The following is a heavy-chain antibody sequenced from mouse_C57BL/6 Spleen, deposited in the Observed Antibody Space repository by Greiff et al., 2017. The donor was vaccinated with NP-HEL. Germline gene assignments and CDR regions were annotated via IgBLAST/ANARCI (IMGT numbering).Heavy chain of an antibody. CDR1: GYTFTSYW. CDR2: IHPNSGST. D-gene: IGHD1-1*01. Sequence: QVQLQQPGAELVKPGASVKLSCKASGYTFTSYWMHWVKQRPGQGLEWIGMIHPNSGSTNYNEKFKSKATLTVDKSSSTAYMQLSSLTSEDSAVYYCAIPSSPTVVGYFDVWGTGTTVTVSS. J-gene: IGHJ1*03. V-gene: IGHV1-64*01. CDR3: AIPSSPTVVGYFDV.